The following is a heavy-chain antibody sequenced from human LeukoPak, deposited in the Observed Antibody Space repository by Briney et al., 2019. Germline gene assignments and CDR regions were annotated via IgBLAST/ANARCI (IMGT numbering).Heavy chain of an antibody. V-gene: IGHV4-34*01. D-gene: IGHD6-13*01. CDR1: GGSFSGYY. CDR2: INHSGST. J-gene: IGHJ3*02. Sequence: SETLSLTCAVYGGSFSGYYWSWIRQPPGKGRECIGEINHSGSTNYNPSLKSRVTTSVDTSKNQFSLKLSSVTAADTAVYYCARTGGSSSWYLLRDAFDIWGQGTMVTVSS. CDR3: ARTGGSSSWYLLRDAFDI.